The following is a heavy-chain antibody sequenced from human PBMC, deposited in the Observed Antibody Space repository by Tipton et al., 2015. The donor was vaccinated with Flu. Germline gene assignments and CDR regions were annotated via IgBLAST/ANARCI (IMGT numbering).Heavy chain of an antibody. D-gene: IGHD4-17*01. CDR1: GGSISSGSYY. J-gene: IGHJ5*02. Sequence: TLSLTCTVSGGSISSGSYYWSWIRQPAGKGLEWIGRIYTSGSTNYNPSLNCRVTISVDTSNNQFSLKLSSVTASDTAVYYCARDRVGDYSGFDPWGQGTLVTVSS. CDR3: ARDRVGDYSGFDP. V-gene: IGHV4-61*02. CDR2: IYTSGST.